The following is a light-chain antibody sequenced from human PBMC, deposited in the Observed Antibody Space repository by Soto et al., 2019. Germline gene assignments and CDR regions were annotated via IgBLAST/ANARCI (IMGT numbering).Light chain of an antibody. V-gene: IGKV3-20*01. CDR1: QTFSNSF. CDR3: QQCGSSST. CDR2: GAP. Sequence: EIVLTQSPATLSLSPWERATLSCRASQTFSNSFLSWFQQIPGQAPRLLIYGAPMRATGIPDRFSGSGSGTDFTLTISRLEPEDFAVYYCQQCGSSSTFGQGTRLEI. J-gene: IGKJ5*01.